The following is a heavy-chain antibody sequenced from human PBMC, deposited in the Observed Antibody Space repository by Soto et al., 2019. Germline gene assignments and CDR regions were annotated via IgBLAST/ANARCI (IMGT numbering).Heavy chain of an antibody. V-gene: IGHV5-51*01. J-gene: IGHJ6*02. Sequence: PGESLKISCKGSGYSFTSYWIGWVRQMPGKGLEWMGIIYPGDSDTRYSPSFQGQVTISADKSISTAYLQWSSLKASDTAMYYCASLSYDSWSGYGYGMDVWGQGTAVTVSS. CDR1: GYSFTSYW. CDR2: IYPGDSDT. CDR3: ASLSYDSWSGYGYGMDV. D-gene: IGHD3-3*01.